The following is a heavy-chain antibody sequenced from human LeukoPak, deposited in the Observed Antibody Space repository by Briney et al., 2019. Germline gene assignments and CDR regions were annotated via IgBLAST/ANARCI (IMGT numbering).Heavy chain of an antibody. V-gene: IGHV1-18*01. Sequence: GASVKVSCKASGYTFTSYGISWVRQAPGQGLEWMGWISAYNGNTNYAQKLQGRVTMTTDTSTSTAYMKLRSLRSDDTAVYYCARDPSVHYDSSGYYSADFDYWGQGTLVTVSS. D-gene: IGHD3-22*01. CDR2: ISAYNGNT. J-gene: IGHJ4*02. CDR3: ARDPSVHYDSSGYYSADFDY. CDR1: GYTFTSYG.